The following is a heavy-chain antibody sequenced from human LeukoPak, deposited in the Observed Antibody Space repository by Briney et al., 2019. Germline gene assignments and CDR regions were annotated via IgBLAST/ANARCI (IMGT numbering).Heavy chain of an antibody. V-gene: IGHV4-34*01. CDR1: GGSFSGYY. Sequence: PSETLSLTCAVYGGSFSGYYWSWIRQPPGKGLEWIGEINHSGSTNYNPSLKSRVTISVDTSENQFSLKVNSVTAADTAVYYCARGASMVRGVIGGGNNWFDPWGQGTLVTVSS. CDR3: ARGASMVRGVIGGGNNWFDP. D-gene: IGHD3-10*01. CDR2: INHSGST. J-gene: IGHJ5*02.